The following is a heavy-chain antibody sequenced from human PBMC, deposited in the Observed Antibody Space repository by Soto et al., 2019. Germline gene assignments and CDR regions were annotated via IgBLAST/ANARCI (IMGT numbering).Heavy chain of an antibody. V-gene: IGHV4-59*01. Sequence: NPSETLSLTCTVSGASISSSYWSWIRQSPGKGLEWIGYVHYSGSTKYNPSLKSRVTISVDTSKNQFSLKLSSVTAADTAVYYCARGYYDGRGQSNTFDIWGQGTMVTVSS. CDR1: GASISSSY. J-gene: IGHJ3*02. CDR2: VHYSGST. CDR3: ARGYYDGRGQSNTFDI. D-gene: IGHD3-22*01.